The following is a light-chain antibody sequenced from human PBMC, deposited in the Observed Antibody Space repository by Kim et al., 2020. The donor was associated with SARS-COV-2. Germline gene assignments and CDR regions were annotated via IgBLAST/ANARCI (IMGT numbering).Light chain of an antibody. CDR1: QGISSY. CDR3: QQYDSYPLT. Sequence: AIRMTQSPSSFSASTGDRVTITCRASQGISSYLAWYQQKPGKAPKLLIYAASTLQSGVPSRFSGSGSGTEFTLTISCLQSEDFATYYCQQYDSYPLTFGGGTKVDIK. CDR2: AAS. J-gene: IGKJ4*01. V-gene: IGKV1-8*01.